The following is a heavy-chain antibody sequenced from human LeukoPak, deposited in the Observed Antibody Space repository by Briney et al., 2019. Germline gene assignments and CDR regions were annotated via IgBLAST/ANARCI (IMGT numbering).Heavy chain of an antibody. CDR1: GYSFTSYW. CDR3: ARPRDPDLAGYIQH. CDR2: VYPADSDT. J-gene: IGHJ1*01. Sequence: PGESLKISCKGSGYSFTSYWIAWVRQMPGQGLEWIGVVYPADSDTRYSQSFQGQVTISVDKSIKTAYLQWNNLKASDSAMYYCARPRDPDLAGYIQHWGQGTLVTVSS. V-gene: IGHV5-51*01. D-gene: IGHD1-14*01.